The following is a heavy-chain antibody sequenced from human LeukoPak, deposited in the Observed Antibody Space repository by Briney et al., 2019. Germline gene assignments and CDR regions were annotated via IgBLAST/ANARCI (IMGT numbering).Heavy chain of an antibody. J-gene: IGHJ6*02. CDR1: GFTFSSYG. Sequence: GGSLRLSCAASGFTFSSYGMHWVRQAPGKGLEWVAVIWYDGSNKYYADSVKGRFTISRDNSKNTLYLQMNSLRAEDTAVYYCARDLPGDYGVHGMDVWGQGTTFTVSS. D-gene: IGHD4-17*01. CDR2: IWYDGSNK. V-gene: IGHV3-33*01. CDR3: ARDLPGDYGVHGMDV.